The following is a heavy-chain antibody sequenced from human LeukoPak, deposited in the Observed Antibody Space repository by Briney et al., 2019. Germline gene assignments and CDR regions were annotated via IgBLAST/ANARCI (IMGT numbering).Heavy chain of an antibody. CDR3: AREVVATQAGVWDY. J-gene: IGHJ4*02. D-gene: IGHD2-15*01. CDR1: IYSISSGYY. V-gene: IGHV4-61*02. Sequence: SETLSLTCTVSIYSISSGYYWSWIRQPAGKGLEWIGRIYTSGSTNYNPSLKSRVTISVDTSKNQFSLKLSSVTAADTAVYYCAREVVATQAGVWDYWGQGTLVTVSS. CDR2: IYTSGST.